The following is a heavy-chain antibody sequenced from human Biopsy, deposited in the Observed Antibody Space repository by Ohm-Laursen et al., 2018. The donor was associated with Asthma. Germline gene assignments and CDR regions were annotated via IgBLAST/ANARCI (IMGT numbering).Heavy chain of an antibody. CDR1: RGYIRSYDHH. J-gene: IGHJ6*02. CDR3: ARVVSYGDIYFGIDV. V-gene: IGHV4-30-4*01. D-gene: IGHD4-17*01. Sequence: TLSLTCTVSRGYIRSYDHHWAWIRQAPGKGLEWIGFVFWSGSTHYSRSLERRVSISIDTATNEFSMKLWSVTPADTAVYFCARVVSYGDIYFGIDVWGPGNTVVVS. CDR2: VFWSGST.